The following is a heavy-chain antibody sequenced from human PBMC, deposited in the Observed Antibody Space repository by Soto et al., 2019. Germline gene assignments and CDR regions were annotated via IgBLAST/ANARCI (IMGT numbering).Heavy chain of an antibody. CDR2: IYHSGST. J-gene: IGHJ5*02. D-gene: IGHD3-10*01. CDR3: ARFYGSGRHNWFDP. V-gene: IGHV4-30-2*01. Sequence: SETLSLTCAVSGGSISSGGYSWSWIRQPPGKGLEWIGYIYHSGSTYYNPSLKSRVTISVDRSKNQFSLKLSSVTAADTAVYYCARFYGSGRHNWFDPWGQGTLVTVSS. CDR1: GGSISSGGYS.